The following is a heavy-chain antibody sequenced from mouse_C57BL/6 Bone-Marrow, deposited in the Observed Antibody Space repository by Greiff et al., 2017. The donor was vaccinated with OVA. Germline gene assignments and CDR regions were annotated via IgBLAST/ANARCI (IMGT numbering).Heavy chain of an antibody. CDR3: ARDDPSFDY. Sequence: EVKLVESGGGLVKPGGSLKLSCAASGFTFSDYGMHWVRQAPEKGLEWVAYISRGSSTIYYADTVKGRFTISRANAKNTLFLQMTSLRSEDKAMYYCARDDPSFDYWGQGTTLTVSS. D-gene: IGHD2-3*01. CDR2: ISRGSSTI. CDR1: GFTFSDYG. V-gene: IGHV5-17*01. J-gene: IGHJ2*01.